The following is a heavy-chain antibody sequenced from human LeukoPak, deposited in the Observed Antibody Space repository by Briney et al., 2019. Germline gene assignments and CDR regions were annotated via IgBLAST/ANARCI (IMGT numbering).Heavy chain of an antibody. CDR3: ARDIVVVPAAIAQGSYYYYYGMDV. CDR2: ISAYNGNT. V-gene: IGHV1-18*01. Sequence: ASVKVSCKASGYTFTSYGISGVRQAPGQGLEWMGWISAYNGNTNYAQKLQGRVTMTTDTSTSTAYMELRSLRSDDTAVYYCARDIVVVPAAIAQGSYYYYYGMDVWGQGTTVTASS. D-gene: IGHD2-2*01. CDR1: GYTFTSYG. J-gene: IGHJ6*02.